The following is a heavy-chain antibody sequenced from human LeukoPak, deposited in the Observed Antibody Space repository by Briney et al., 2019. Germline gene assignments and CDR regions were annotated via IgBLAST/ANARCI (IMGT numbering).Heavy chain of an antibody. CDR3: ARRGIWDYSMDV. D-gene: IGHD2/OR15-2a*01. J-gene: IGHJ6*02. Sequence: GGSLRLSCAAPGFTFSKHSMNWVRLAPGKGLEWVSSISTGSSYIYYADSVKGRFTITRDNAKNSLYLQMNSLRAEDTAMYYCARRGIWDYSMDVWGQGTTVTVSS. CDR2: ISTGSSYI. CDR1: GFTFSKHS. V-gene: IGHV3-21*01.